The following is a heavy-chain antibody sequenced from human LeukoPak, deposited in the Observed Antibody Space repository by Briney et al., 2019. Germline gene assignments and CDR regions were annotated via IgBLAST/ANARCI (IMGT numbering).Heavy chain of an antibody. CDR2: IYHSGST. V-gene: IGHV4-4*02. CDR3: ARVKRVGATPFDY. J-gene: IGHJ4*02. Sequence: SETLSLTCAVSGGSISSSNWWSWVRQPPGKELEWIGEIYHSGSTNYNPSLKSRVTISLDTSKNQFSLKLSSVTAADTAVYYCARVKRVGATPFDYWGQGTLVTVSS. D-gene: IGHD1-26*01. CDR1: GGSISSSNW.